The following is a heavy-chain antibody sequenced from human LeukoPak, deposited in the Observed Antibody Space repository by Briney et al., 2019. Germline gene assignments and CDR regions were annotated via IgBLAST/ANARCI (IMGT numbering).Heavy chain of an antibody. D-gene: IGHD3-10*01. V-gene: IGHV3-48*02. Sequence: GGSLRLSCAASGFTFSSYAMNWVRQAPGKGLEWVSYISSSSSTIYYADSVKGRFTISRDNAKNSLYLQMNSLRDEDTAVYYCARDGMVRGVIIWDAFDIWGQGTMVTVSS. CDR1: GFTFSSYA. CDR2: ISSSSSTI. CDR3: ARDGMVRGVIIWDAFDI. J-gene: IGHJ3*02.